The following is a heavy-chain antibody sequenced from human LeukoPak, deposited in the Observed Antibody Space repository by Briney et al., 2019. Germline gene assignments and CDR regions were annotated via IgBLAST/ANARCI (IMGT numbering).Heavy chain of an antibody. CDR3: ATELERQDGMDV. J-gene: IGHJ6*02. Sequence: ASVKVSCKVSGYTLTELSMHWVRQAPGKGLEWMGGFDPEDGETIYAQKFQGRVTMTEDTSTDTAYMELSSLRSEDTAVYYCATELERQDGMDVWGQGTTVTVSS. CDR1: GYTLTELS. CDR2: FDPEDGET. V-gene: IGHV1-24*01. D-gene: IGHD1-1*01.